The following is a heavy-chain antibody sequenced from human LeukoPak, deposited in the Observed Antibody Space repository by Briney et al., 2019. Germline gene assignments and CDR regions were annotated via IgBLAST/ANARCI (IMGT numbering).Heavy chain of an antibody. J-gene: IGHJ4*02. Sequence: SETLSLTCSVSGGSIGGSSYYWDWIRQPPGKGLEWIGSIYYSGSTYYNPSLQSRVTISVDTSKNQFSLRLSSVTAADTAVYYCARDPELDWVDYWGQGTLVTVSS. CDR1: GGSIGGSSYY. D-gene: IGHD3-3*01. V-gene: IGHV4-39*07. CDR3: ARDPELDWVDY. CDR2: IYYSGST.